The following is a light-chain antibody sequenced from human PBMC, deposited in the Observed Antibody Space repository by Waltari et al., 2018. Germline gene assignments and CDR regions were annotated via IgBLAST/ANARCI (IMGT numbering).Light chain of an antibody. J-gene: IGLJ2*01. Sequence: QSLLTQPPSASGTPGQRVTISCSGSSPNIGSNTVSWYHQVPGTAPKPPIYAHKQRPSGVPDRFSGSKSGTSASLAISGLQSEDEADYYCAIWDASLNTVVFGGGTKLTVL. V-gene: IGLV1-44*01. CDR3: AIWDASLNTVV. CDR1: SPNIGSNT. CDR2: AHK.